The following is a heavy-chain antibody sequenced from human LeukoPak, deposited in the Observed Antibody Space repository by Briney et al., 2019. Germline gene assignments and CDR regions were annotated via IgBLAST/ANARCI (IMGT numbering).Heavy chain of an antibody. Sequence: SVKVSCKASGGTFSSYAISWVRQAPGQGLEWVGGIIPIFGTANYAQKFQGRVTITTDESTSTAYMELSSLRSEDTAVYYCARFPTVVRGVIITSHAFDIWGQGTMVTVSS. CDR2: IIPIFGTA. D-gene: IGHD3-10*01. V-gene: IGHV1-69*05. CDR1: GGTFSSYA. J-gene: IGHJ3*02. CDR3: ARFPTVVRGVIITSHAFDI.